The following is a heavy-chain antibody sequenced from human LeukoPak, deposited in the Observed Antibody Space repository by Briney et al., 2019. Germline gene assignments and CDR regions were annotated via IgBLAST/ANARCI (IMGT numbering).Heavy chain of an antibody. V-gene: IGHV3-23*01. CDR1: GFTFSSYA. Sequence: GGSLRLSCAASGFTFSSYAMSWVRQASGKGLEWVSAISSSGGSTYYADSVRGRFTISRDNSRNTLYLQMNSLRVEDTAVYYCAKVTYSFGPYYYYYGMDVWGQGTTVTVSS. D-gene: IGHD6-13*01. CDR2: ISSSGGST. J-gene: IGHJ6*02. CDR3: AKVTYSFGPYYYYYGMDV.